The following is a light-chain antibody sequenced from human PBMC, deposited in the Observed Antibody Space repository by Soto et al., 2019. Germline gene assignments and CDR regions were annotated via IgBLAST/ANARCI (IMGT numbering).Light chain of an antibody. CDR1: SSDVGGYNY. V-gene: IGLV2-14*01. CDR3: SSYTSSSTRDV. J-gene: IGLJ1*01. Sequence: QSALTQPASVSGSPGQSITISCTGTSSDVGGYNYVSWYQQHPGKAPKLMIYEVSNRPSGVSNRFSGSKSGNTASLTISGLQDEDEADYYCSSYTSSSTRDVFGTGTKVTVL. CDR2: EVS.